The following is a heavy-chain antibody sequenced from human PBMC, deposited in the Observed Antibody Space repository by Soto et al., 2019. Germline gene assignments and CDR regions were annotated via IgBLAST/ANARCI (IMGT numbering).Heavy chain of an antibody. V-gene: IGHV3-30*18. J-gene: IGHJ4*02. Sequence: QVQLVESGGDVVQPGRSLRLSCAASGITFSNYGMNWFRQAPVKWLGXXXXXSYDRRNKYYADSVRGRFTISRDNPKNKLYVLVNSLRTEDTAVDSCAKYSGPNCRGGSCPYHFDYWGQGTLVTVSS. D-gene: IGHD2-15*01. CDR1: GITFSNYG. CDR3: AKYSGPNCRGGSCPYHFDY. CDR2: XSYDRRNK.